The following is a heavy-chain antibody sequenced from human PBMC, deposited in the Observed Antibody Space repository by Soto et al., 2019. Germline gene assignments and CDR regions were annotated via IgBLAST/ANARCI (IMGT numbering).Heavy chain of an antibody. Sequence: GGSLRLSCTGSGFNFANYALTWVRQAPGKGLEWVGFIRGETNGGTADYAASLKGRITISRDDSKSIAYLEINSLQTEDTAVYYCTTGEERNSNWYGKFASWGQGTQVTVSS. V-gene: IGHV3-49*04. CDR3: TTGEERNSNWYGKFAS. D-gene: IGHD6-13*01. CDR1: GFNFANYA. CDR2: IRGETNGGTA. J-gene: IGHJ4*02.